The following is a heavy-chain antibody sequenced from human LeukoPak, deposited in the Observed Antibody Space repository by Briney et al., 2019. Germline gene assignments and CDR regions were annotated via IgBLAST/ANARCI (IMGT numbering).Heavy chain of an antibody. CDR1: GGSISNYY. D-gene: IGHD2-2*01. J-gene: IGHJ3*02. CDR3: ARMEYCSSTSCPDAFDI. CDR2: IYTSGST. Sequence: SETLSLTCTVSGGSISNYYWSWIRQPAGKGLEWIGRIYTSGSTNYNPSLNSRVIISVGKSKNQFSLKLSSVTAADTAVYYCARMEYCSSTSCPDAFDIWGQGTMVTVSS. V-gene: IGHV4-4*07.